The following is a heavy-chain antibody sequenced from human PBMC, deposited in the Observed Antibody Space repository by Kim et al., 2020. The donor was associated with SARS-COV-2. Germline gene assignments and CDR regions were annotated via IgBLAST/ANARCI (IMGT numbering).Heavy chain of an antibody. CDR1: GGSVSGGFYH. J-gene: IGHJ3*02. D-gene: IGHD6-13*01. CDR3: ARDERRQQLGWAGDI. Sequence: SETLSLICTVSGGSVSGGFYHWGWIRQAPGKGLEWIGYIYDTVSTNYNPPLKSRVSMSVDTSKNQFSLNLTSVTAADTAVYSFARDERRQQLGWAGDIWGQGTKVTVSS. CDR2: IYDTVST. V-gene: IGHV4-61*01.